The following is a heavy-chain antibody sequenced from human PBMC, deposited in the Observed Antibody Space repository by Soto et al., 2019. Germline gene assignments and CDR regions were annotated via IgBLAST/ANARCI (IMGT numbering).Heavy chain of an antibody. CDR3: AKLPWEVAPS. CDR2: IGPDGTDI. CDR1: GFTFGNFW. V-gene: IGHV3-74*03. D-gene: IGHD1-26*01. Sequence: GGSLRLSCSDSGFTFGNFWIHWVRQAPGKGLEWVSHIGPDGTDIVDADSVKGRFIISRDNARNTGYLQMNSLEAEDTAVYYCAKLPWEVAPSWGQGTLVTVSS. J-gene: IGHJ5*02.